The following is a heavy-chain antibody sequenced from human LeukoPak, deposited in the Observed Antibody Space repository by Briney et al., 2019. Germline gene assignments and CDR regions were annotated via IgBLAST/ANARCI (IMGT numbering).Heavy chain of an antibody. D-gene: IGHD1-26*01. CDR2: IYYSGST. CDR3: ARDAIVGATNWFDP. Sequence: PSETLSLTCTVSDGSISDYSWSWIRQPPGKGLEWIEYIYYSGSTNYNPSLKSRVTISLDTSKNQFSLKLSSVTAADTAVYYCARDAIVGATNWFDPWGQGTLVTVSS. V-gene: IGHV4-59*01. CDR1: DGSISDYS. J-gene: IGHJ5*02.